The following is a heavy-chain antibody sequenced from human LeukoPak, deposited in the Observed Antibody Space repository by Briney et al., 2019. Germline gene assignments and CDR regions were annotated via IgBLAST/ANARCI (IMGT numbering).Heavy chain of an antibody. CDR1: GYSFTSYW. D-gene: IGHD2-15*01. V-gene: IGHV5-51*01. CDR3: ARTRYCSGGSCYKNYFDY. Sequence: GESLKISCKGSGYSFTSYWIGWVRQMPGKGLEWMGIIYPGDSDTRYSPSFQGQVTISADKSIGTAYLQWSSLKASDTAMYYCARTRYCSGGSCYKNYFDYWGQGTLVTVSS. CDR2: IYPGDSDT. J-gene: IGHJ4*02.